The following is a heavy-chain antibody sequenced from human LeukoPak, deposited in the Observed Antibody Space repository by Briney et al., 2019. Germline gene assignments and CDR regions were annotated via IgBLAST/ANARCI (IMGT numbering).Heavy chain of an antibody. CDR1: GFTFSSYA. CDR2: ISYDGSNK. J-gene: IGHJ4*02. V-gene: IGHV3-30*04. D-gene: IGHD3-3*01. Sequence: GGSLRLSCAAFGFTFSSYAMHWVRQAPGKGLEWVAVISYDGSNKYYADSVKGRFTISRDNSKNTLYLQMNSLRAEDTAVYYCARDSTTPYDFWSGYCFDYWGQGTLVTVSS. CDR3: ARDSTTPYDFWSGYCFDY.